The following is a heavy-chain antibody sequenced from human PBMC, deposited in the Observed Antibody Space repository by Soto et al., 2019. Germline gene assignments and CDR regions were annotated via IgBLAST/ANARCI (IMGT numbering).Heavy chain of an antibody. CDR2: ISYDGSNK. D-gene: IGHD6-19*01. J-gene: IGHJ4*02. CDR3: ARPHSSGWSRTPFDY. Sequence: QVQLVESGGGVVQPGRSLRLSCAASGFTFSSHGMHWVRQAPGKGLEWVAVISYDGSNKYYADSVKGRFTISRDNSKNTLYLQMNSLRADDTAVYYCARPHSSGWSRTPFDYWGQGTLVTVSS. V-gene: IGHV3-30*03. CDR1: GFTFSSHG.